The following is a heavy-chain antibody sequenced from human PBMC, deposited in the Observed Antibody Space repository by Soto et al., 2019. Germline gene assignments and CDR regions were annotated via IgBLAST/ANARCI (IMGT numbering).Heavy chain of an antibody. V-gene: IGHV2-5*02. CDR1: GVSLTTPGVG. D-gene: IGHD2-15*01. CDR2: IYWDDDK. Sequence: QITLRESGPTLVQPTQTLTLTCTLSGVSLTTPGVGVGWIRQTPGKALEWLALIYWDDDKRFNPSLKSRLAITRATSKNQVVMTMTDMAPVDTGIYYCAHRQRTVVVGAPFDLWGQGSQVTVSS. J-gene: IGHJ4*02. CDR3: AHRQRTVVVGAPFDL.